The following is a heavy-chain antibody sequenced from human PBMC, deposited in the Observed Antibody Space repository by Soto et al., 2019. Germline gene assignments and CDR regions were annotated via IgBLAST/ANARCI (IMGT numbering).Heavy chain of an antibody. CDR1: GYTFTSYG. CDR3: ARVRGYCSGGSCYFDY. D-gene: IGHD2-15*01. J-gene: IGHJ4*02. Sequence: ASVKVSCKASGYTFTSYGISWVRQAPGQGLEWMGWISTYNGNTHYAQKLQGRVTMTTDTSTSTVYMELRSLRSDDTAVYYCARVRGYCSGGSCYFDYWGQGTLVTVSS. V-gene: IGHV1-18*01. CDR2: ISTYNGNT.